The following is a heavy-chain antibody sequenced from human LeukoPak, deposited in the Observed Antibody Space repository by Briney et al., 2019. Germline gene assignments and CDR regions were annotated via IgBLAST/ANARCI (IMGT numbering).Heavy chain of an antibody. Sequence: SETLSLTCTVSGGSISTSNYYWGWIRQPPGKGLEWIGNIIYSGSTYYSPSLKSRVTISLDTSRNQFSLKLSSVTAADTAVYYCAREICSGGSCYSGGLYAFDIWGQGTMVTVSS. CDR1: GGSISTSNYY. J-gene: IGHJ3*02. V-gene: IGHV4-39*07. CDR3: AREICSGGSCYSGGLYAFDI. D-gene: IGHD2-15*01. CDR2: IIYSGST.